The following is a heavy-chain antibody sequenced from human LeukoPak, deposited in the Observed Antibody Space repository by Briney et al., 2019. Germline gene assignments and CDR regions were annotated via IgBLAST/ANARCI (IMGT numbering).Heavy chain of an antibody. CDR2: IIPIFGTA. CDR1: GGTFSSYA. CDR3: ASRLVPTAFDI. D-gene: IGHD1-26*01. J-gene: IGHJ3*02. V-gene: IGHV1-69*05. Sequence: TVKVSCKASGGTFSSYAISWVRQAPGQGLEWMGGIIPIFGTANYAQKFQGRVTITTDESTSTAYMELSSLRSEDTAVYYCASRLVPTAFDIWGQGTMVTVSS.